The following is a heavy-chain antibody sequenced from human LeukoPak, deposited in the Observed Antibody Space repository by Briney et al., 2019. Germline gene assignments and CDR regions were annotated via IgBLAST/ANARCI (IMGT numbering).Heavy chain of an antibody. J-gene: IGHJ4*02. CDR3: AREDSGYGLHLDY. V-gene: IGHV3-66*01. D-gene: IGHD5-12*01. CDR1: GFAVIDNY. CDR2: IYSGGNT. Sequence: GGSLRLSCAASGFAVIDNYMNWVRQAPGKGLEWVAVIYSGGNTYYADSVAGRFTISRDTATNTVYLQMNSLRADDTAVYNCAREDSGYGLHLDYWGQGTLVTVSS.